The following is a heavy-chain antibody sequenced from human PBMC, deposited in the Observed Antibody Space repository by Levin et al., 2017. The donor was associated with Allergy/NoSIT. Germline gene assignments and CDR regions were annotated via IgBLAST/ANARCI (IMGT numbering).Heavy chain of an antibody. CDR3: ARNRIIVTGGNDYYYGMDV. CDR2: INYRGVT. J-gene: IGHJ6*02. Sequence: HSQTLSLTCSVSGGSVSSGTYYWSWIRRPPGKGLEWIGYINYRGVTKYNPSLKSRVTISADTSKDEFSLKVTSVTAADTAVYYCARNRIIVTGGNDYYYGMDVWGQGTTVTVSS. V-gene: IGHV4-61*01. CDR1: GGSVSSGTYY. D-gene: IGHD2-8*02.